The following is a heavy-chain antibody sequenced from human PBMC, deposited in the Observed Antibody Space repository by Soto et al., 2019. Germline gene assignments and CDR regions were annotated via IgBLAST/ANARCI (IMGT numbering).Heavy chain of an antibody. CDR2: ISDDGSQK. CDR3: AKEAHGGWHFFDT. J-gene: IGHJ4*02. CDR1: GFTFRTYG. D-gene: IGHD6-19*01. Sequence: QTGGSLRLSCAASGFTFRTYGMHWVRQAPGKGLEWVAFISDDGSQKYYGDSVKGRFTISRDNSKNTLSLRMISLRTEDTSVYYCAKEAHGGWHFFDTWGQGTLVTVSS. V-gene: IGHV3-30*18.